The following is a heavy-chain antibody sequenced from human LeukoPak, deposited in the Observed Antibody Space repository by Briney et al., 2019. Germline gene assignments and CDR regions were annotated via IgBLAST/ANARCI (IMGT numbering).Heavy chain of an antibody. Sequence: GGSLRLSCAASGFTFSDYYMSWVRQAPGKGLEWVSYISSSGSTIYYADSVKGRFTTSRDNAKDSLYLQTNSLRDEVTAVYYCARAQGSAFDYWGQGTLLTVSS. CDR2: ISSSGSTI. CDR1: GFTFSDYY. D-gene: IGHD2-15*01. J-gene: IGHJ4*02. CDR3: ARAQGSAFDY. V-gene: IGHV3-11*04.